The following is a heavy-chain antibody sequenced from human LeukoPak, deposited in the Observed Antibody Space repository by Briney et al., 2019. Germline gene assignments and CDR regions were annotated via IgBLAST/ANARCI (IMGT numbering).Heavy chain of an antibody. V-gene: IGHV4-31*03. D-gene: IGHD6-19*01. CDR1: GGSISSGGYY. CDR3: ARGSSGWYVNYYYYGMDV. CDR2: IYYSGST. J-gene: IGHJ6*02. Sequence: SETLSLTCTVSGGSISSGGYYWSWIRQHPGKGLEWIGYIYYSGSTYYNPSLKSRVTISVDTSKNQFSLKLSSVTAADTAVYYCARGSSGWYVNYYYYGMDVWGQGTTVTVSS.